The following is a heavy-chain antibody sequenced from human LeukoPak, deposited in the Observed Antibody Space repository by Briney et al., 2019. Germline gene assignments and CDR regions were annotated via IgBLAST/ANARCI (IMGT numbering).Heavy chain of an antibody. CDR2: IYPGGSDT. V-gene: IGHV5-51*01. Sequence: GESLRISCKGSGYSFTSYWIGWVRQMPGKGLEWMGIIYPGGSDTRYSPSFQGQVTISADKSISTAYLQWSSLKAPDTAMYYCARGQSEYYYDSSGPPNYWGQGTLVTVSS. CDR3: ARGQSEYYYDSSGPPNY. CDR1: GYSFTSYW. J-gene: IGHJ4*02. D-gene: IGHD3-22*01.